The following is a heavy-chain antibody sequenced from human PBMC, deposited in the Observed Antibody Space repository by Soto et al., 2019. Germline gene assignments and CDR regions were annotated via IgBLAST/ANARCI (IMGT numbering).Heavy chain of an antibody. D-gene: IGHD1-1*01. Sequence: QVQLVESGGDLVKPGGSLRLSCTASGFTFSDSYMSWMRQAPGKGLEWISYISSSGSYFYYADSVQGRFSISRDNAKNSLYLQMNSLRDEDTAVYYCARFVSQGTTYFDYWGLGTLVTVSS. J-gene: IGHJ4*01. V-gene: IGHV3-11*01. CDR3: ARFVSQGTTYFDY. CDR1: GFTFSDSY. CDR2: ISSSGSYF.